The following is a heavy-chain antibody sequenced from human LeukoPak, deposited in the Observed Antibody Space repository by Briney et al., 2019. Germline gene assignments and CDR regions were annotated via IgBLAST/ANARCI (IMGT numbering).Heavy chain of an antibody. J-gene: IGHJ6*03. Sequence: NPSETLSLTCAVSGGSISSNSYYWGWIRQPPGKGLEWIGSIYYSGSTYYNPSLKSRVTISVDTSKNQFSLKLSSVTAADTAVYYCARVPRRYYYYMDVWGKGTTVTVSS. CDR1: GGSISSNSYY. CDR2: IYYSGST. V-gene: IGHV4-39*07. CDR3: ARVPRRYYYYMDV.